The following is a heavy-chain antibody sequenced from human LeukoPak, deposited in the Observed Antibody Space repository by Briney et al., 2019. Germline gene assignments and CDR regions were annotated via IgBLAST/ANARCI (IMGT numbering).Heavy chain of an antibody. D-gene: IGHD6-13*01. CDR2: IYTSGST. J-gene: IGHJ5*02. CDR3: ARQRRYSSSWYVGNWFDP. Sequence: SETLSLTCTVSGGSISSYYWSWIRQPPGKGLEWIGYIYTSGSTNYNPPPKSRLTISVDTSTNQFSLKLSSVTAADTAVYYCARQRRYSSSWYVGNWFDPWGQGTLVTVSS. V-gene: IGHV4-4*09. CDR1: GGSISSYY.